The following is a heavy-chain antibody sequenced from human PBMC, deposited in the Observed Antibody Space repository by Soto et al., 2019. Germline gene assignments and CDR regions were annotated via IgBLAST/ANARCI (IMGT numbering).Heavy chain of an antibody. CDR3: ARSTYYSDSSGYYYYYYGMDV. V-gene: IGHV4-39*01. CDR1: GGSISSSSYY. CDR2: IYYSGST. Sequence: SETLSLTCTVSGGSISSSSYYWGWIRQPPGKGLEWIGSIYYSGSTYYNPSLKSRVTISVDTSKNQFSLKLSSVTAADTAVYYCARSTYYSDSSGYYYYYYGMDVWGQGTTVTVSS. J-gene: IGHJ6*02. D-gene: IGHD3-22*01.